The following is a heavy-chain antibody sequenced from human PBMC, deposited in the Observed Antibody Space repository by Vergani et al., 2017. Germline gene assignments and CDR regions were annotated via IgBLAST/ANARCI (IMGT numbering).Heavy chain of an antibody. J-gene: IGHJ3*02. CDR3: AKEVHCSSTSCYTGAFDI. D-gene: IGHD2-2*02. CDR1: GFTFSSYA. V-gene: IGHV3-23*01. Sequence: EVQLLESGGGLVQPGGSLRLSCAASGFTFSSYAMSWVRQAPGKGLEWVSAISGSGGSTYYADSVKGRFTISRDNSKNTLYLQRNSLRAEDTAVYYCAKEVHCSSTSCYTGAFDIWGQGTMVTVSS. CDR2: ISGSGGST.